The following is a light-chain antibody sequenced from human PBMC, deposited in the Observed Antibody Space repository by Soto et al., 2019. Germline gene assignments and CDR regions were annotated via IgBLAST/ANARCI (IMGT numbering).Light chain of an antibody. J-gene: IGKJ4*01. V-gene: IGKV3-20*01. CDR3: QQYGSGVT. CDR1: QSVSSRY. Sequence: EIVLTQSPDTLSLSPGERATLSCRASQSVSSRYLAWSQQKLGQATRLLIYGASSRATGIPDRFSGRGSGPYLAPTISSLAPSVFAGYCCQQYGSGVTFGGGIKVEIK. CDR2: GAS.